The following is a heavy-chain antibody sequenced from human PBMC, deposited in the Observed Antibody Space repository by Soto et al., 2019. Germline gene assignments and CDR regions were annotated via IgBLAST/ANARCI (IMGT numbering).Heavy chain of an antibody. D-gene: IGHD2-15*01. V-gene: IGHV1-69*02. Sequence: QVQLVQSGAEVKKPGSSVKVSCKASGGTFSSYTISWVRQAPGQGLEWMGRIIPILGIANYAQKFQGRVTITADKSTSTAYMELSSLRSEDTAVYYCARGGIVVVVAALDAFDIWGQGTMVTVSS. CDR2: IIPILGIA. CDR1: GGTFSSYT. CDR3: ARGGIVVVVAALDAFDI. J-gene: IGHJ3*02.